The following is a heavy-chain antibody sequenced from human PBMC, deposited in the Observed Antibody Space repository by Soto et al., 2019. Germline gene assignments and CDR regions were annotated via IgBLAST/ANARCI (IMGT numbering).Heavy chain of an antibody. CDR2: IYYSGST. J-gene: IGHJ6*02. CDR3: ARADCSSTSCSWRDYYGMDV. V-gene: IGHV4-61*01. Sequence: SETLSLTCTVSGGSVSSGSYYWSWIRQPPGKGLEWIGYIYYSGSTNYNPSLKSRVTISVDTSKNQFSLKLSSVTAADTAVYYCARADCSSTSCSWRDYYGMDVWGQGTTVTVSS. D-gene: IGHD2-2*01. CDR1: GGSVSSGSYY.